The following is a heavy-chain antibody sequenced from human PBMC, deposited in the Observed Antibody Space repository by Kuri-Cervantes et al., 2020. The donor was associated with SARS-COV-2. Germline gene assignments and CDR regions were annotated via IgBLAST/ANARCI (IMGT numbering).Heavy chain of an antibody. CDR2: ISSSSSTI. CDR3: ARDLGPSGFDY. V-gene: IGHV3-48*01. CDR1: GFTFSSYS. D-gene: IGHD3-10*01. Sequence: GESLKISCAASGFTFSSYSMNWVRQAPGKGLEWVSYISSSSSTIYYADSVKGRFTISRDNSKNTLYLQMNSLRAEDTAVYYCARDLGPSGFDYWGQGTLVTVSS. J-gene: IGHJ4*02.